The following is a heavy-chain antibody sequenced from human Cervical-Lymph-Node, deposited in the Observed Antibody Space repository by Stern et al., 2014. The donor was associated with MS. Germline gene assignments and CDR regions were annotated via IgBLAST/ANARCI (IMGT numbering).Heavy chain of an antibody. CDR1: GFTFSNYW. Sequence: EVQLEESGGGLVQPGGSLRVSCTASGFTFSNYWMNWVRQAPGKGLEWVANINRRGSTRTYVDSVKGRFTISRDNARNSLYLQMNSLRAEDTALYYCARDPDPILGVNFDSWGQGAPVSVSS. CDR2: INRRGSTR. D-gene: IGHD3-3*01. J-gene: IGHJ4*02. V-gene: IGHV3-7*04. CDR3: ARDPDPILGVNFDS.